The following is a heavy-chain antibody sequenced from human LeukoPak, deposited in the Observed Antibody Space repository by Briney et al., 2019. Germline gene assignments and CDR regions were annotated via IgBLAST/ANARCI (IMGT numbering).Heavy chain of an antibody. D-gene: IGHD3-22*01. CDR2: ISSSGSYI. V-gene: IGHV3-21*01. CDR1: GFTFSSYS. J-gene: IGHJ4*02. Sequence: GGSLRLSCAASGFTFSSYSMNWVRQAPGKGLEWVSSISSSGSYIYYAGSVKGRFTISRDNAKNSLYLQMNSLRAEDTAVYYCARGKGYYGSSGYYPFDYWGQGTLVTVSS. CDR3: ARGKGYYGSSGYYPFDY.